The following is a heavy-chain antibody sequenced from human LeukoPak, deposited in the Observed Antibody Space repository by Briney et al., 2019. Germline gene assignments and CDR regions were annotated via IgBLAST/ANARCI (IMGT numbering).Heavy chain of an antibody. CDR1: GGSISSSNYY. V-gene: IGHV4-39*07. J-gene: IGHJ4*02. Sequence: ASETLSLTCSASGGSISSSNYYWGWIRQPPGKGLEWIGSIYYSGSTYYNPSLKSRVTISVDTSKNQFSLKVNSVTAVDTAVYYCARDHYYGSGRYFDYWGQGTLVTVSS. CDR2: IYYSGST. CDR3: ARDHYYGSGRYFDY. D-gene: IGHD3-10*01.